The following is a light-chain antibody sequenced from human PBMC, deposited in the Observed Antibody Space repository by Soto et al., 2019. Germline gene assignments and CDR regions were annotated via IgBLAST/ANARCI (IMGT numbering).Light chain of an antibody. J-gene: IGKJ4*01. Sequence: DIRMTQSPSILSASVGDRVTITCRASQDISSYLGWYQQKPGKAPKLLIYAASTLQSGVPSRFSGSGSGTDFTLTINSLQPEDFATYFCQQLNNYPSTFGGGTKVDIK. V-gene: IGKV1-9*01. CDR2: AAS. CDR3: QQLNNYPST. CDR1: QDISSY.